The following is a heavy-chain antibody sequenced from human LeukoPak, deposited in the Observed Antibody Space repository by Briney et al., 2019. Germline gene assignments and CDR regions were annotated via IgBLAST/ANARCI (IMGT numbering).Heavy chain of an antibody. J-gene: IGHJ6*03. V-gene: IGHV1-8*01. CDR1: GYTFTSYD. CDR3: ARAGCTSCRYYYYMDV. Sequence: GASVKVSCKASGYTFTSYDINWVRQATGQGLEWMGWMNPNSGNTGYARKFQGRVTMTRNTSISTAYMELSSLRSEDTAVYYCARAGCTSCRYYYYMDVWGKGTTVTVSS. CDR2: MNPNSGNT. D-gene: IGHD2-2*01.